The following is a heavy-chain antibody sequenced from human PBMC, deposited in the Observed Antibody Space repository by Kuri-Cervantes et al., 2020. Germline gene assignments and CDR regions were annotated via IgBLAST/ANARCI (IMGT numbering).Heavy chain of an antibody. Sequence: SETLSLTCTVSGDSISSYYWSWIRQPPGKGLEWIGYVYYSGSTDYNPSLKSRVTISIDTSKNQFSLSLTSVTAADTAVYYCARGWGEPGGGYYHYYMDVWGKGTTVTVSS. CDR1: GDSISSYY. J-gene: IGHJ6*03. V-gene: IGHV4-59*01. CDR2: VYYSGST. CDR3: ARGWGEPGGGYYHYYMDV. D-gene: IGHD3-10*01.